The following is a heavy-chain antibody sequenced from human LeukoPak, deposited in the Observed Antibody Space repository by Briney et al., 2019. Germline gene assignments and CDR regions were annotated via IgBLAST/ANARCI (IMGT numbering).Heavy chain of an antibody. CDR2: IIPSSGST. CDR1: GYAFTSYH. J-gene: IGHJ4*02. CDR3: ARSDYNDYRGLGF. V-gene: IGHV1-46*01. D-gene: IGHD4-11*01. Sequence: APVKVSCKAPGYAFTSYHIHWMRQAPGQGLGWMGIIIPSSGSTTYAQKFQGRVTMTRDTSTSTVYMELSSLTSDDTAVYFCARSDYNDYRGLGFWGQGTLVTVSS.